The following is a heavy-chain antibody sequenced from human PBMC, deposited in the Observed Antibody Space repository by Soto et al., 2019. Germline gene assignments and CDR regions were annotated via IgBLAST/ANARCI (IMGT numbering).Heavy chain of an antibody. D-gene: IGHD3-3*01. CDR3: ARDGDVRSDCWGGPLGGGWFDP. CDR1: GGTFSNSA. J-gene: IGHJ5*02. CDR2: IIPIFGST. V-gene: IGHV1-69*12. Sequence: QVQLVQSGAEVRKPGSSVKVSCKASGGTFSNSAITWVRQAPGQGLEWVGGIIPIFGSTNYAQKFQGRVTITADESTSTAYMELSSLTTEDTAVDYCARDGDVRSDCWGGPLGGGWFDPWGQGTIVTVSS.